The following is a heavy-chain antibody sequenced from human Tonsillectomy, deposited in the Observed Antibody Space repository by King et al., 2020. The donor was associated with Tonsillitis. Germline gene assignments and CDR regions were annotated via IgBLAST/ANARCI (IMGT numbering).Heavy chain of an antibody. CDR1: KYTFTDYY. CDR2: GNPNSGGK. V-gene: IGHV1-2*02. J-gene: IGHJ4*02. Sequence: VQLVESGAEVKKPGASLKVSCKTSKYTFTDYYIHWVRQDPGQGLEWMGWGNPNSGGKNYAQKFQGRVTMTSDTSMSTAYMELSRLRSDDMAVYYCAREALAFDYWGQGTLVPVSS. CDR3: AREALAFDY.